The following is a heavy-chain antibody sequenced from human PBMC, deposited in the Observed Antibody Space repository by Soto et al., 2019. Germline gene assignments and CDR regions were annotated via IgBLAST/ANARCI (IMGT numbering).Heavy chain of an antibody. CDR2: ISGSGGST. CDR1: GFTFSSYA. Sequence: AGGSLRLSCAASGFTFSSYAMSWVRQAPGKGLEWVSAISGSGGSTYYADSVKGRFTISRDNSKNTLYLQMNSLRAEDTAVYYCAKGGSPQWLVQIEGEYFQHWGQGTLVTVSS. CDR3: AKGGSPQWLVQIEGEYFQH. D-gene: IGHD6-19*01. J-gene: IGHJ1*01. V-gene: IGHV3-23*01.